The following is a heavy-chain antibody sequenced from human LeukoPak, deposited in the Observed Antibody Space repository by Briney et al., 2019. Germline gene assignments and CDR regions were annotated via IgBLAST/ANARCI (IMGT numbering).Heavy chain of an antibody. D-gene: IGHD4-23*01. Sequence: ASVKVSCKASGYTFTSYAMHWVRQAPGQRLEWMGWINAGNGNTKYSQKFQGRVTITRDTSTSTAYMELRSLRSDDTAVYYCARTGGNSDHDAFDIWGQGTMVTVSS. CDR1: GYTFTSYA. CDR2: INAGNGNT. J-gene: IGHJ3*02. CDR3: ARTGGNSDHDAFDI. V-gene: IGHV1-3*01.